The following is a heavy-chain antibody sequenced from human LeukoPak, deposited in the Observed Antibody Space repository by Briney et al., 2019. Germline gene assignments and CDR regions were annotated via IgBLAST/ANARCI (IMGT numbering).Heavy chain of an antibody. CDR3: TRHTYTMTTVTTI. CDR2: ISAYNGNT. V-gene: IGHV1-18*01. CDR1: GYSLTELS. J-gene: IGHJ4*02. D-gene: IGHD4-17*01. Sequence: ASVKVSCKVSGYSLTELSMHWVRQAPGQGLEWMGWISAYNGNTNYAQKLQGRVTMTRDMSTSTDYMELSSLRSEDTAVYYCTRHTYTMTTVTTIWGQGTLVTVSS.